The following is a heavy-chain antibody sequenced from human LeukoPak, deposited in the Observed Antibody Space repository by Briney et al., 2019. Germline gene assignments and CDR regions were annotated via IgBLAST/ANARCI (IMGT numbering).Heavy chain of an antibody. J-gene: IGHJ5*02. Sequence: GSSVKVSCKASGGLFSSYDITWVRQAPGQGLEWMGGIIPIFGTPNYAQKFQGRVTITADESTSTAYMELSSLRSEDMAVYYCARDLGIGGVGLWFDPWGQGTLVTVSS. CDR3: ARDLGIGGVGLWFDP. V-gene: IGHV1-69*01. CDR1: GGLFSSYD. CDR2: IIPIFGTP. D-gene: IGHD6-13*01.